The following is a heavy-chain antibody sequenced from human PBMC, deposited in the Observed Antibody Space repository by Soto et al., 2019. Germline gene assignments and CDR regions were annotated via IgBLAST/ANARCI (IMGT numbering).Heavy chain of an antibody. CDR1: GDTFTSYG. Sequence: ASVKVSCKASGDTFTSYGISWVRQAPGQGLEWMGWISAYNGNTNYAQKLQGRVTMTTDTSTSTAYMELRSLRSDDTAVYYCARDFVFGSGRPIYYYGMDVWGQGTTVTVSS. CDR3: ARDFVFGSGRPIYYYGMDV. D-gene: IGHD6-19*01. V-gene: IGHV1-18*01. CDR2: ISAYNGNT. J-gene: IGHJ6*02.